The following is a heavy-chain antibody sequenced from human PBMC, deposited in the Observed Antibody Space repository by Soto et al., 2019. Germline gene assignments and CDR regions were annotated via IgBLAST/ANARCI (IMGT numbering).Heavy chain of an antibody. Sequence: QVQLVQSGAEVKKPGASVKVSCKASGYTFTGYYMHWVRQAPGQGLEWMGWINPNSGGTNYAQKFQGWVTRTRDTSISTAYMELSRLRSDDTAVYYCARGGGGVLRYFDWLPYYYYGMDVWGQGTTVTVSS. V-gene: IGHV1-2*04. CDR2: INPNSGGT. CDR1: GYTFTGYY. CDR3: ARGGGGVLRYFDWLPYYYYGMDV. J-gene: IGHJ6*02. D-gene: IGHD3-9*01.